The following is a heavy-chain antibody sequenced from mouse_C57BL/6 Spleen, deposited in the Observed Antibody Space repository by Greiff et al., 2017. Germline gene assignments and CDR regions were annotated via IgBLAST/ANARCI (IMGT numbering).Heavy chain of an antibody. CDR1: GYTFTSYW. CDR2: IHPNSGST. D-gene: IGHD1-1*01. J-gene: IGHJ1*03. Sequence: VQLQQPGAELVKPGASVKMSCKASGYTFTSYWMHWVKQRPGQGLEWIGMIHPNSGSTNYNEKFKSKATLTVDKSSSTAYMQLSSLTSEDSAVYCYTGITTVVREYFDVWGTGTTVTVSS. CDR3: TGITTVVREYFDV. V-gene: IGHV1-64*01.